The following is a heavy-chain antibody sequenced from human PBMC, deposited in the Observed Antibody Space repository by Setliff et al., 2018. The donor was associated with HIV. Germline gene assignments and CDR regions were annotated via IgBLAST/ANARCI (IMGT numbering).Heavy chain of an antibody. V-gene: IGHV1-2*02. CDR3: ARGVMVTAILDY. CDR1: GYPFTSYD. Sequence: ASVKVSCKASGYPFTSYDINWLRQATGQGLEWMGGIIPIFGTTNYAQKFQGRVTMTRDTSITTAYMELSRLRSDDTAVYYCARGVMVTAILDYWGQGTLVTVSS. CDR2: IIPIFGTT. D-gene: IGHD2-21*02. J-gene: IGHJ4*02.